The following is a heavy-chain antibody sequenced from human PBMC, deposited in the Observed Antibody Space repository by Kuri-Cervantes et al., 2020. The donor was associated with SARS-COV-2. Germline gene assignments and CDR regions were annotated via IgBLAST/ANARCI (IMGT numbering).Heavy chain of an antibody. CDR2: IIPIFGTA. D-gene: IGHD3-16*01. Sequence: SVKVSCKASGGTFSSYVISWVRQAPGQGLEWMGGIIPIFGTANYAQKFQGRVTITADESTSTAYMELSSLRSEDTAVYYCAMLPRPRNAFDIWGQGTMVTVSS. J-gene: IGHJ3*02. CDR1: GGTFSSYV. CDR3: AMLPRPRNAFDI. V-gene: IGHV1-69*13.